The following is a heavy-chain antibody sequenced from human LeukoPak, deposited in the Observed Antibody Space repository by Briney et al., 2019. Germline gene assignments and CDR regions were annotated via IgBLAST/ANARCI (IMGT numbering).Heavy chain of an antibody. CDR3: ATVTGRYGSRAVGWFDP. D-gene: IGHD3-22*01. CDR2: TIPIFGTA. CDR1: GGTFSSYA. V-gene: IGHV1-69*05. Sequence: ASVKVSCKASGGTFSSYAISWVRQAPGQGLEWMGGTIPIFGTANYAQKFQGRVTITTDESTSTAYMELSSLRSEGTAVYYCATVTGRYGSRAVGWFDPWGQGTLVTVSS. J-gene: IGHJ5*02.